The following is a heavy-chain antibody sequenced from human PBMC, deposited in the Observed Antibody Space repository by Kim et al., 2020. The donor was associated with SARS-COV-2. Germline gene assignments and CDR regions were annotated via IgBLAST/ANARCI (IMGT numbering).Heavy chain of an antibody. CDR2: IGTAGDT. CDR3: VRGSLEQLVLRYYYYMDV. V-gene: IGHV3-13*01. Sequence: GGSLRLSCAASGFTFSSYYMHWVRQATGKGLEWVSAIGTAGDTYYPGSVKGRFTISRENAKNSLYLQMNSLRAGDTAVYYCVRGSLEQLVLRYYYYMDVWGKGTTVTVSS. J-gene: IGHJ6*03. CDR1: GFTFSSYY. D-gene: IGHD6-13*01.